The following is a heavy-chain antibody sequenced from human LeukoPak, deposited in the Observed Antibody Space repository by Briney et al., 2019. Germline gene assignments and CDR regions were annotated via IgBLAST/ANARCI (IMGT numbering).Heavy chain of an antibody. CDR3: AISIAARPYYFDY. CDR1: GYTFTGYY. Sequence: ASVKVSCKASGYTFTGYYMHWVRQAPGQGLEWMGWINPNSGGTNYAQKFQGWVTMTRDTSISTAYMELSRLRTDDTAVYYCAISIAARPYYFDYWGQGTLVTVSS. CDR2: INPNSGGT. V-gene: IGHV1-2*04. D-gene: IGHD6-6*01. J-gene: IGHJ4*02.